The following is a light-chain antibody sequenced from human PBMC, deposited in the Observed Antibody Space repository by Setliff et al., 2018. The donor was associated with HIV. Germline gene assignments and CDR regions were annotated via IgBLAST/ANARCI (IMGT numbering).Light chain of an antibody. CDR1: TGAVTSDHF. CDR2: NAI. CDR3: LVSSGGEWV. J-gene: IGLJ3*02. Sequence: QAVVTQEPSLTVSPGGTVTLTCGSSTGAVTSDHFPSWFQQKPGQAPRTLIHNAIKKHSWTPARFSGSLLGGKAALTLSGALPEDEAEYYCLVSSGGEWVFGRGTKVTVL. V-gene: IGLV7-46*01.